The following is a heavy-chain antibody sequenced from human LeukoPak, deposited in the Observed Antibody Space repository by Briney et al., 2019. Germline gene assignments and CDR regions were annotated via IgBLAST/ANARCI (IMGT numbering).Heavy chain of an antibody. CDR1: GXRFTSYW. D-gene: IGHD3-22*01. CDR3: ARLTYYDSSGYYQEYFQH. Sequence: GESLKISCKGSGXRFTSYWIGWVRQMPGKGLEWMGIIYPGDSDTRYSPSFQGQVTISADKPISTAYLQWSSLKASDTAMYYCARLTYYDSSGYYQEYFQHWSQGTLVTVSS. V-gene: IGHV5-51*01. J-gene: IGHJ1*01. CDR2: IYPGDSDT.